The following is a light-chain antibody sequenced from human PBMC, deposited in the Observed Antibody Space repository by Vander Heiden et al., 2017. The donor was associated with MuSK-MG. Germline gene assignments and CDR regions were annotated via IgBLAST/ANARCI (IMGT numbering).Light chain of an antibody. CDR2: AAS. CDR1: QRITTY. V-gene: IGKV1-39*01. Sequence: DIQMTQSPSSLSASVGDRVTITCRASQRITTYLNWYQQKPGKAPKLLIYAASSLQSGVPSRFSGSGSGTDFTLTITRLKPEDFATYYCQQSDNTPFTFGQGTKLEIK. J-gene: IGKJ2*01. CDR3: QQSDNTPFT.